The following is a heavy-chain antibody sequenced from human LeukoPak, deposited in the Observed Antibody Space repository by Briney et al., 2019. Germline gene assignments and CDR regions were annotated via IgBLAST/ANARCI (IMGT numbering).Heavy chain of an antibody. V-gene: IGHV4-30-2*01. CDR3: ASYDPRKKNFDY. CDR2: IYHSGST. J-gene: IGHJ4*02. D-gene: IGHD3-22*01. Sequence: SQTLSLTCAVSGGSISSGGYSWSWIRQPPGKGLEWIGYIYHSGSTYYNPSLKSRVTISVDRSKNQFSLKLSSVTAADTAVYYCASYDPRKKNFDYWGQGTLVTVSS. CDR1: GGSISSGGYS.